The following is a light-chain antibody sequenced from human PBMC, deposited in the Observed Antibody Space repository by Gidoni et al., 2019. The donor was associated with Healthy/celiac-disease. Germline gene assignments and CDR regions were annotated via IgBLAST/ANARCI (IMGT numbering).Light chain of an antibody. Sequence: EMVLTQSPGTLSLSPGERATHSCRASQSVSSSSLAWYQQKPGQAPRLLIYGASSRATGIPDRFSGSGSGTDFTLTISRLEPEDFAVYYCQQYGSSPLTFGGGTKVEIK. CDR2: GAS. V-gene: IGKV3-20*01. J-gene: IGKJ4*01. CDR1: QSVSSSS. CDR3: QQYGSSPLT.